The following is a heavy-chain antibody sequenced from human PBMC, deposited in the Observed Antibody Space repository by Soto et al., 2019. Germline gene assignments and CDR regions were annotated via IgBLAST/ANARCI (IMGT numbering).Heavy chain of an antibody. V-gene: IGHV1-24*01. Sequence: ASVKVSCKVSGYTLTELSMHWVRQAPGKGLEWMGGFDPEDGETIYAQRFQGRVTMTEDTSTDTAYMELSSLRSEDTAVYYCATALTRIVVVPFDYWGQGTLVTVSS. CDR1: GYTLTELS. CDR3: ATALTRIVVVPFDY. J-gene: IGHJ4*02. CDR2: FDPEDGET. D-gene: IGHD3-22*01.